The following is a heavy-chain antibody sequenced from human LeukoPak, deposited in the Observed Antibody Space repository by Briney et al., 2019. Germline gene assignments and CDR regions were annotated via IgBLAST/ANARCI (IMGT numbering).Heavy chain of an antibody. CDR3: SGRSRFLAH. CDR1: GFTFSSYT. D-gene: IGHD3-10*01. J-gene: IGHJ4*02. CDR2: ISGSGDNT. V-gene: IGHV3-23*01. Sequence: GGSLRLSCAASGFTFSSYTMNGVREAPGKGLEWVSGISGSGDNTYYADSVKVRFTISRDNSKNRLYLQMNSRRLGDRAGYYGSGRSRFLAHWGQGTLVPVSS.